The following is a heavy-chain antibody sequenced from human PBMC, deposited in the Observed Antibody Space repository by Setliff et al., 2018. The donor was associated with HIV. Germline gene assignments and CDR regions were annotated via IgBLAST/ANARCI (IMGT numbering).Heavy chain of an antibody. CDR1: GGSINRGTYY. D-gene: IGHD2-2*01. V-gene: IGHV4-61*10. Sequence: PSETLSLTCSVSGGSINRGTYYWTWLRQPAGKGLEWIGHIYITGSTDYNPSLKSRVTISVDTSKNQVFLRLSSVTAADTAVYYCVRGYCGSTTCYEDYYYMDVWGKGSTVTVSS. CDR3: VRGYCGSTTCYEDYYYMDV. CDR2: IYITGST. J-gene: IGHJ6*03.